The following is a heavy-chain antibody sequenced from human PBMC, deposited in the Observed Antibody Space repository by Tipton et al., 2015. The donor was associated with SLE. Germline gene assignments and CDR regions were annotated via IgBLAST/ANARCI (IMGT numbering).Heavy chain of an antibody. V-gene: IGHV3-74*01. CDR1: GFTFSSYW. CDR3: AKEKSSSSWKGWFDP. CDR2: INSDGSST. Sequence: SLRLSCAASGFTFSSYWMHWVRQAPGKGLVWVSRINSDGSSTSYADSVKGRFTISRDNSKNTLYLQMNSLRAEDTAVYYCAKEKSSSSWKGWFDPWGQGTLVTVSS. J-gene: IGHJ5*02. D-gene: IGHD6-13*01.